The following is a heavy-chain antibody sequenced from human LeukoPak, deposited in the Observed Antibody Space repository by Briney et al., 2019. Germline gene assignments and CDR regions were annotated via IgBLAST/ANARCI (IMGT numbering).Heavy chain of an antibody. J-gene: IGHJ4*02. CDR2: IYPGDSDT. D-gene: IGHD3-10*01. CDR3: ARDYYASGSHEGISEY. V-gene: IGHV5-51*01. CDR1: GYSFASYW. Sequence: TGESLKISCKGSGYSFASYWIGWVRQMPGKGLEWMGIIYPGDSDTRYSPSFQGQVTISADKSISTAYLQWSSLKASDTAMYYCARDYYASGSHEGISEYWGQGTLVTVSS.